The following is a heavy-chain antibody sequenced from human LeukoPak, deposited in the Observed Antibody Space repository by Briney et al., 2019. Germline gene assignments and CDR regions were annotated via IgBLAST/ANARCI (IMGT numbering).Heavy chain of an antibody. Sequence: SETLSLTCAVYGESFSGYYWSWIRQPPGKGLEWIGEINHSGSINYNPSLKSRVTISVDTSKDQFSLKLSSVTAAGTAVYYCARGSIVVVPAAYIWGQGTLVTVSS. CDR2: INHSGSI. D-gene: IGHD2-2*01. CDR1: GESFSGYY. V-gene: IGHV4-34*01. J-gene: IGHJ4*02. CDR3: ARGSIVVVPAAYI.